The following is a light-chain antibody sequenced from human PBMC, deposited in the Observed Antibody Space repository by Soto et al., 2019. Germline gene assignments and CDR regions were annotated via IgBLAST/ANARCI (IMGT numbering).Light chain of an antibody. CDR2: KPS. CDR1: QTISSW. CDR3: QHYNSYSEA. Sequence: DIQMTQSPSTLSGSVGDRVTITCRASQTISSWLAWYQQKPGKAPKLLIYKPSTLKSGVPSRFSGSGSGTEFTLTISSLQPDDFATYYCQHYNSYSEAFGQGTKVALK. J-gene: IGKJ1*01. V-gene: IGKV1-5*03.